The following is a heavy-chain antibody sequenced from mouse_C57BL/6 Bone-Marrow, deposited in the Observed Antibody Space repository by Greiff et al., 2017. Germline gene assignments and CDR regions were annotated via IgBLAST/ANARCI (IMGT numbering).Heavy chain of an antibody. CDR2: ISSGGDYI. V-gene: IGHV5-9-1*02. CDR3: TSMIYDYFYYYAMDY. D-gene: IGHD2-4*01. Sequence: EVKLQESGEGLVKPGGSLKLSCAASGFTFSSYAMSWVRQTPEKRLEWVAYISSGGDYIYYADTVKGRFTISRDNARNTLYLQMSSLKSEDTAMYYCTSMIYDYFYYYAMDYWGQGTSVTVSS. J-gene: IGHJ4*01. CDR1: GFTFSSYA.